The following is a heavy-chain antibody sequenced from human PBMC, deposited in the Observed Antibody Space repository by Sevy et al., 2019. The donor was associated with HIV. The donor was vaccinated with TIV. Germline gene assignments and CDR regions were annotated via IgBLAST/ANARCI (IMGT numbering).Heavy chain of an antibody. CDR1: GFTFRKAS. D-gene: IGHD2-2*01. CDR2: IKSESDGRTT. CDR3: TTGVVIAPHTESQKTDF. V-gene: IGHV3-15*05. J-gene: IGHJ4*02. Sequence: GGSLRLSCGASGFTFRKASMSWVRQAPGKGLEWVGRIKSESDGRTTDYAAFVKGGFNISRDDSKNKLYLQIVSLKTEDTAVYYCTTGVVIAPHTESQKTDFWGQGTLVTVSS.